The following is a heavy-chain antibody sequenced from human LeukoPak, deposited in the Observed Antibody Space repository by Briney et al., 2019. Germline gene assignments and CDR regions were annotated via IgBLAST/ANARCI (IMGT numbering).Heavy chain of an antibody. D-gene: IGHD3-9*01. V-gene: IGHV3-74*01. Sequence: GGSLRLSCAVSGCTSRNYWMHWVCQAPGKGLLWVSRVNSGGSSTSYADSVKGRFTISRDNAKNTLYLHMKSLRAEDKAVYYCASHDYDTLTGHQCFQYWGQGALVTVSS. J-gene: IGHJ4*02. CDR1: GCTSRNYW. CDR2: VNSGGSST. CDR3: ASHDYDTLTGHQCFQY.